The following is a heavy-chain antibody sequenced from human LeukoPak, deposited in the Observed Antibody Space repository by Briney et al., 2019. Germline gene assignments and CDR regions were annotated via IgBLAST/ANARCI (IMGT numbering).Heavy chain of an antibody. Sequence: ASVKVSCKVSGYTLTELSIQWVRQGPGKGLEWMGSFDPEIGERIYAEKFQGRVTMTEDTSTDTAYMELSSLRSEDTAVYYCARAYMVRGVSPNDYWGQGTLVTVSS. CDR2: FDPEIGER. CDR1: GYTLTELS. CDR3: ARAYMVRGVSPNDY. V-gene: IGHV1-24*01. D-gene: IGHD3-10*01. J-gene: IGHJ4*02.